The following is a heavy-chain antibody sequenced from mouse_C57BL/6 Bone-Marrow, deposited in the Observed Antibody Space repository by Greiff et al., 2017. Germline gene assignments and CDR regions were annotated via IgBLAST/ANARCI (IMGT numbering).Heavy chain of an antibody. J-gene: IGHJ1*03. Sequence: QVQLQQSGAELVKPGASVKLSCKASGYTFTSYWMHWVKQRPGQGLEWIGMIHPNSGSTNYNEKFKSKATLTVDKSSSTAYMQLSSLTSEDSAVYYCGRGYYGSSHHWSIDGWGTGTTVTVSS. D-gene: IGHD1-1*01. CDR2: IHPNSGST. V-gene: IGHV1-64*01. CDR1: GYTFTSYW. CDR3: GRGYYGSSHHWSIDG.